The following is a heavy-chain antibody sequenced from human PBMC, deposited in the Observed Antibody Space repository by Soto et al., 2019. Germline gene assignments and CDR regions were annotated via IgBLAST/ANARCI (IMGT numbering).Heavy chain of an antibody. Sequence: LRLSCAASGFTFSSYWMHWVRQAPGKGLVWVSRINSDGSSTSYADSVKGRFTISRDNAKNTLYLQMNSLRAEDTAVYYCARDRGGGDCYSDYWGQGTLVTVSS. CDR2: INSDGSST. D-gene: IGHD2-21*02. J-gene: IGHJ4*02. V-gene: IGHV3-74*01. CDR1: GFTFSSYW. CDR3: ARDRGGGDCYSDY.